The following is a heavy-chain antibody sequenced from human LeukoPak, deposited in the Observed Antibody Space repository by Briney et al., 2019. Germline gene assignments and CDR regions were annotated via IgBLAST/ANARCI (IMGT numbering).Heavy chain of an antibody. D-gene: IGHD2/OR15-2a*01. Sequence: LSGGSLRLSCAASGFTFSSYWMHWVRQAPGKGLVWVSRISSDGSSTTYADSVKGRFTISRDNSKNTLYLQMNSLRAEDTAVYYCAREGPRGNSQFDYWGQGTLVTVSS. CDR2: ISSDGSST. CDR3: AREGPRGNSQFDY. CDR1: GFTFSSYW. J-gene: IGHJ4*02. V-gene: IGHV3-74*03.